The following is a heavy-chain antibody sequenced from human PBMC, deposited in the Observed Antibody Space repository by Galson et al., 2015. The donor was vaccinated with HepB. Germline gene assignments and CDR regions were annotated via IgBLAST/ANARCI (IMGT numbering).Heavy chain of an antibody. CDR1: GFTFSSYA. Sequence: SLRLSCAASGFTFSSYAMSWVRQAPGKGLEWVSAISGSGGSTYYADSVKGRFTISRDNSKNTLYLQMNSLRAEDTAVYYCAKDRDWRYSGSLLDYWGQGTLVTVSS. CDR2: ISGSGGST. CDR3: AKDRDWRYSGSLLDY. D-gene: IGHD1-26*01. V-gene: IGHV3-23*01. J-gene: IGHJ4*02.